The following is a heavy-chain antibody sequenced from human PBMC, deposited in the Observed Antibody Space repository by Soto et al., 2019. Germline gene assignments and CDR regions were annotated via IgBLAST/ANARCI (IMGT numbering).Heavy chain of an antibody. Sequence: EVQLLESGGGLVQPGGSLRLSCAASGFTFSSYAMRWVRQAPGKGLEWVSAISGSGGSPHYADSVKGRFTVSRDTTKNTLYLQMNSLRAEDTAVYYCARRGSGSYYDYWGQGTLVTVSS. J-gene: IGHJ4*02. CDR1: GFTFSSYA. CDR3: ARRGSGSYYDY. V-gene: IGHV3-23*01. CDR2: ISGSGGSP. D-gene: IGHD1-26*01.